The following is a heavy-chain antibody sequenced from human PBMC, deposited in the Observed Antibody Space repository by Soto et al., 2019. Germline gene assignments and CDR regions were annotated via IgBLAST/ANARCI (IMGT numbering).Heavy chain of an antibody. CDR2: ISSSTI. J-gene: IGHJ4*02. V-gene: IGHV3-48*02. CDR3: ARGSGSLY. Sequence: EVRLVESGGGLVQPGGSLRLSCAASGFTFSSYSMNWVRQAPGKGLEWGSYISSSTIYYADSVKGRFTSSRDNAKNSLYLQINSLRDEDTAVYYCARGSGSLYWGQGTLVTVS. CDR1: GFTFSSYS. D-gene: IGHD1-26*01.